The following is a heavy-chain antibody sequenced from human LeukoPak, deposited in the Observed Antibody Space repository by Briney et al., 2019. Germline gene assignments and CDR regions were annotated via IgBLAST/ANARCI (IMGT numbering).Heavy chain of an antibody. CDR2: IIPIFGTA. CDR1: GGTFSSYA. Sequence: SVKVSCKASGGTFSSYAISWVRQAPGQGLEWMGRIIPIFGTANYAQKFQGRVTITTDESTSTAYMELSSLRSEDTAVYYCARGFDGDGHTYNWFDPWGQGTLVTVSS. J-gene: IGHJ5*02. CDR3: ARGFDGDGHTYNWFDP. V-gene: IGHV1-69*05. D-gene: IGHD5-24*01.